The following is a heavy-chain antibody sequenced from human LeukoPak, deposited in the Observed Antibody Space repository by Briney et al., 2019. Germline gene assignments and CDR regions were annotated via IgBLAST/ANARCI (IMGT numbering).Heavy chain of an antibody. CDR2: IRSKANSYAT. Sequence: GGSLRLSCAASGFTFSGSAMHWVRQASGKGLEWVGRIRSKANSYATAYAASVKDRFTISRDDSKNTAYLQMNSLKTEDTAVYYCTRLAVAGDFDYWGQGTLVTVSS. D-gene: IGHD6-19*01. V-gene: IGHV3-73*01. CDR1: GFTFSGSA. CDR3: TRLAVAGDFDY. J-gene: IGHJ4*02.